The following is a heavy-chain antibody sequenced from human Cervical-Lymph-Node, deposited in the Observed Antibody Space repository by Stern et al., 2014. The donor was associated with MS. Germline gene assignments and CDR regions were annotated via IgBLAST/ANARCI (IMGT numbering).Heavy chain of an antibody. V-gene: IGHV7-4-1*02. CDR3: ATFSGRLAGTLDY. CDR1: GYNFSSYA. D-gene: IGHD5-12*01. CDR2: INSNTGDP. J-gene: IGHJ4*02. Sequence: QVQLVQSGSEWKKPGASVKVSCKASGYNFSSYAMNWVRQAPGQGLEWMGWINSNTGDPTYAQDFAGQFVFSLDASVSTAYLQINSLKAEDTAVYYCATFSGRLAGTLDYWGQGTLVTVSS.